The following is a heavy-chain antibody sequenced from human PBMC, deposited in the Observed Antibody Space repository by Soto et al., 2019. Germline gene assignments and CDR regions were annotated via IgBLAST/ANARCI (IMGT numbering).Heavy chain of an antibody. D-gene: IGHD1-26*01. V-gene: IGHV4-59*01. Sequence: SETLSLTCIASGASMRDYHGSWIRQSPGKGLEHIGYLHSSGFAEYNPSLKSRLTISMDTSKNQFSLRLSSLPAADTVIYYCARSGHTFVGAVWGQGIRVTVSA. J-gene: IGHJ4*02. CDR3: ARSGHTFVGAV. CDR1: GASMRDYH. CDR2: LHSSGFA.